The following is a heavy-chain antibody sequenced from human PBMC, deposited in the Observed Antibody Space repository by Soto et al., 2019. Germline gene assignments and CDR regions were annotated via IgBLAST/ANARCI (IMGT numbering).Heavy chain of an antibody. CDR1: GFTFSSYG. CDR3: AKSRDYYYDMNV. D-gene: IGHD2-2*01. J-gene: IGHJ6*02. Sequence: HPWGSLRLSCSASGFTFSSYGMHWFRQAPGKGPEWVAVISFDGTNEDHADSVKGRFTISRDNSKNTLYLQMNSLRADDTAVYYCAKSRDYYYDMNVWGQGTTVTVSS. CDR2: ISFDGTNE. V-gene: IGHV3-30*18.